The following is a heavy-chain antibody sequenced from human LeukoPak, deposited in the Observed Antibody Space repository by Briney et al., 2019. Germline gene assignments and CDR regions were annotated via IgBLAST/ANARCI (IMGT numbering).Heavy chain of an antibody. CDR2: IYYSGST. J-gene: IGHJ6*03. Sequence: SKTLSLTCTVSGGSISSHYWSWIRQPPGKGLEWIGYIYYSGSTNYNPSLKSRVTISVDTSKNQFSLKLSSVTAADTAVYYCARVVTYYYYMDVWGKRTTVTVSS. D-gene: IGHD1-26*01. V-gene: IGHV4-59*11. CDR1: GGSISSHY. CDR3: ARVVTYYYYMDV.